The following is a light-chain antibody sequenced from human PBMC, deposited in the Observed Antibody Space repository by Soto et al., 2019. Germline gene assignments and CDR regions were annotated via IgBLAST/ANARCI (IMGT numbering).Light chain of an antibody. Sequence: IQMTQSPSSLSVSVGYRVTITCRASETINTWLAWYQQKPGKAPKILIYDASKLERGVPSRLSGSGSGAEFTLTISSLQPDDLGTYYCQQYSSYPITFGGGTKVDIK. CDR1: ETINTW. V-gene: IGKV1-5*01. CDR3: QQYSSYPIT. J-gene: IGKJ4*01. CDR2: DAS.